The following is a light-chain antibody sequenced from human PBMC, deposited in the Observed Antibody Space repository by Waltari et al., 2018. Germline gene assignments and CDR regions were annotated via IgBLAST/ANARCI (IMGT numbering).Light chain of an antibody. Sequence: QSVLTQPPSVSGAPGERVTISCTGSSSNIGAGYDVHWYQQLPGTAPKLLIYGNSNRASGVPDRFSCSKSGTSASLAITGLQAEDEADYYCQSYDSSLSGSVFGGGTKLTVL. CDR1: SSNIGAGYD. J-gene: IGLJ2*01. CDR3: QSYDSSLSGSV. CDR2: GNS. V-gene: IGLV1-40*01.